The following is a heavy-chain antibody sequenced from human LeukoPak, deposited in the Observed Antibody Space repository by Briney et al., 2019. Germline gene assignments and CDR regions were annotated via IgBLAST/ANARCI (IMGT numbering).Heavy chain of an antibody. CDR1: GFSLSTSGMR. CDR3: ARTDVTRTYLYFDL. V-gene: IGHV2-70*04. CDR2: IDWDDDK. D-gene: IGHD1/OR15-1a*01. J-gene: IGHJ2*01. Sequence: ESGPALVKPTQTLTLTCTFSGFSLSTSGMRVSWIRQPPGKALEWLARIDWDDDKFYSTSLKTRLTISKDTSKNQVVLTMTNMDPMDTATYYCARTDVTRTYLYFDLWGRGTLVTVSS.